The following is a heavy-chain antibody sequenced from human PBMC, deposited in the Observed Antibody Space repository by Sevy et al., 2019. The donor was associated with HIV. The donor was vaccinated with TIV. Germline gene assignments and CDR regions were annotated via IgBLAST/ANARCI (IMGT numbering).Heavy chain of an antibody. CDR1: DGSFSGYY. J-gene: IGHJ5*02. V-gene: IGHV4-34*01. CDR3: ARSPSVVVVPGAPSWFDP. Sequence: SETLSLTCAVHDGSFSGYYWNWIRQLPGKGLEWIGEINESGITYYNPSLKSRVTISVDTSKKQFSLKLNSVTAADTAVYVCARSPSVVVVPGAPSWFDPWGQGTLVTVSS. CDR2: INESGIT. D-gene: IGHD2-2*01.